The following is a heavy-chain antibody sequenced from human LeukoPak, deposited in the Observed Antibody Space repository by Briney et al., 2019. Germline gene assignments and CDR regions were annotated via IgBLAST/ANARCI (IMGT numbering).Heavy chain of an antibody. J-gene: IGHJ4*02. V-gene: IGHV4-59*01. D-gene: IGHD6-19*01. CDR3: ARGGSGPYPRLDY. CDR2: IFYSGST. CDR1: GGSISSYY. Sequence: SETLSLTCTVSGGSISSYYWSWIRQSPGKGLEWIGYIFYSGSTNYSPSLKSRVTISADTSKNQFSLKLSSVTAADTAVYYCARGGSGPYPRLDYWGQGSLVTVSS.